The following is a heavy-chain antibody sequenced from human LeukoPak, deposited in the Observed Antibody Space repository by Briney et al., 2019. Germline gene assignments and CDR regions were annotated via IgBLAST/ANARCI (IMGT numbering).Heavy chain of an antibody. CDR3: VRDPSGSGFAFDS. CDR1: RFSFSSYW. V-gene: IGHV3-7*01. D-gene: IGHD1-1*01. CDR2: IKQDGSDK. J-gene: IGHJ4*02. Sequence: GGSLRLSCAASRFSFSSYWMSWVRQAPGKGLEWVANIKQDGSDKYYVDSVRGRFTISRDNSEDTLYLQMNSLRAEDTAVYYCVRDPSGSGFAFDSWGQGALVTVSS.